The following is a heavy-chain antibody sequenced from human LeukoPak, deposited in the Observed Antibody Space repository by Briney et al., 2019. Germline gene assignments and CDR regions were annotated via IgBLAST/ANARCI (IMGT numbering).Heavy chain of an antibody. Sequence: SETLSLTCTVSGASIRHYYWSWIRQPPGKGLEWIGNLYHSGSPNYNPSLKSRVTISIDTAKNQFSLRLRSVTAADTAVYYCATLTGTPYPYYSDFWGQAPLVTVSS. V-gene: IGHV4-59*01. J-gene: IGHJ4*02. CDR1: GASIRHYY. CDR3: ATLTGTPYPYYSDF. D-gene: IGHD1-20*01. CDR2: LYHSGSP.